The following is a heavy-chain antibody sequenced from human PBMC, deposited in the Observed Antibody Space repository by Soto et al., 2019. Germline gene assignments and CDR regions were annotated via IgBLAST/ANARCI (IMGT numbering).Heavy chain of an antibody. J-gene: IGHJ6*03. V-gene: IGHV4-31*03. CDR2: IYYSGST. Sequence: SETLSLTCTVSGGSISSGGYYWSWIRQHPGKGLEWIGYIYYSGSTYYNPSLKSRVTISVDTPKNQLSLKLSSVTAADTAVYYCARDDPDIRGYDYNYYYMDVWGKGTTVTVSS. CDR3: ARDDPDIRGYDYNYYYMDV. CDR1: GGSISSGGYY. D-gene: IGHD5-12*01.